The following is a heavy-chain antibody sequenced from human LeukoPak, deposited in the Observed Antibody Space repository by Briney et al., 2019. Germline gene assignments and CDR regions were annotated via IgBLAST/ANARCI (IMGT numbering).Heavy chain of an antibody. CDR3: ARVMVAWFGDKAFDY. J-gene: IGHJ4*02. CDR1: GYTFTNYY. CDR2: INPNGGAT. Sequence: GASVKVSCKTSGYTFTNYYIHWVRQAPGQGLECMXXINPNGGATSYTQKFQGRVTMTRDTSTSTVYMELSSLRSEDTAVYYCARVMVAWFGDKAFDYWGQGTLVTVSS. V-gene: IGHV1-46*01. D-gene: IGHD3-10*01.